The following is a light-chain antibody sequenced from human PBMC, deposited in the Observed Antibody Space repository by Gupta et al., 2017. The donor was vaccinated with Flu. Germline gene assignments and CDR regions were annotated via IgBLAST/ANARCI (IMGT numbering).Light chain of an antibody. Sequence: TSSDVGGYNYVSWYQQHPGKAPKLMISEVSKRPSGVPDRFSGSKSANTASLTVSGLQAEDEADYYCSSYAGSDLWVFGGGTKLTVL. J-gene: IGLJ3*02. CDR1: SSDVGGYNY. V-gene: IGLV2-8*01. CDR2: EVS. CDR3: SSYAGSDLWV.